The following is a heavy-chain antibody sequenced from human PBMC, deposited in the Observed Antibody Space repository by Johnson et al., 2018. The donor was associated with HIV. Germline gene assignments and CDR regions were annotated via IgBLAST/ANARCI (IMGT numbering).Heavy chain of an antibody. Sequence: VQLVESGGGVVRPGRSLSLSCTASGFTFSTYAMHWVRQAPGKGLEWVSGINWNGGSTGYADSVKGRFTISRDNAKNSLYLQMNSLRAEDTALYYCARGIMITFGGVIPNDAFDIWGQGTMVTVSS. CDR1: GFTFSTYA. CDR2: INWNGGST. D-gene: IGHD3-16*02. V-gene: IGHV3-20*04. J-gene: IGHJ3*02. CDR3: ARGIMITFGGVIPNDAFDI.